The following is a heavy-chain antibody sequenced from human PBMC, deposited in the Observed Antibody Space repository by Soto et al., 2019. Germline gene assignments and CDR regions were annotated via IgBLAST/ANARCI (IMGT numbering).Heavy chain of an antibody. Sequence: QVQLVESGGGVVQPGRSLRLSCAAAGFTFSSYGMHWVRQAPGKGLEWVAVIGYDGSKKYYADSVKGRFTISRDNSKNTLYLQMNSLRAEDTAVYYCARPHSSGYYSDAFDIWGQGTMVTVSS. V-gene: IGHV3-33*01. J-gene: IGHJ3*02. CDR2: IGYDGSKK. CDR3: ARPHSSGYYSDAFDI. CDR1: GFTFSSYG. D-gene: IGHD3-22*01.